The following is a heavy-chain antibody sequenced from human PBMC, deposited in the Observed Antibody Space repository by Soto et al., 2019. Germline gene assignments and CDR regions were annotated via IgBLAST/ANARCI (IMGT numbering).Heavy chain of an antibody. V-gene: IGHV4-34*01. Sequence: SETLSLTCAVYAGSFSAYYWSWIRQPPGKRLEWIGENNHSGSTNYNQSLKSRVTISVDTSKNQFSLKLSSVTAADTGVYYCARGRTVTVDYWGQGSLVTVSS. CDR2: NNHSGST. D-gene: IGHD4-17*01. J-gene: IGHJ4*02. CDR3: ARGRTVTVDY. CDR1: AGSFSAYY.